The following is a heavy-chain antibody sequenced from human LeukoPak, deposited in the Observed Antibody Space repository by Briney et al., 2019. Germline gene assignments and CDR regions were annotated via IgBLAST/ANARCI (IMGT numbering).Heavy chain of an antibody. CDR2: ISYDGSNK. CDR3: GRDMRTYGSGSYYLAPSDY. Sequence: GGSLRLSCATSGFTFSNYAMHWVRQAPDKGLEWVAVISYDGSNKYYADSVKGRFTISRDNSKNTLYLQMNSLRAEDTAVYYCGRDMRTYGSGSYYLAPSDYWGQGTLVTVSS. CDR1: GFTFSNYA. J-gene: IGHJ4*02. D-gene: IGHD3-10*01. V-gene: IGHV3-30*04.